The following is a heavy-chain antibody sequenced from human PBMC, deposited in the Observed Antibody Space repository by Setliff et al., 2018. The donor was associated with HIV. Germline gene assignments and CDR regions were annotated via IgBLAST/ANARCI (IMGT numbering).Heavy chain of an antibody. CDR1: GFTFNTYW. Sequence: PGGSLRLSCAASGFTFNTYWMHWVRQAPGKGPMWISHIDNDGTSTTYADSVKGRFTVSRDNAKNTVYLQMNSLRADDTGFYYCARGDGGLDSWGQGTQVTVSS. D-gene: IGHD3-3*01. CDR3: ARGDGGLDS. J-gene: IGHJ4*02. V-gene: IGHV3-74*01. CDR2: IDNDGTST.